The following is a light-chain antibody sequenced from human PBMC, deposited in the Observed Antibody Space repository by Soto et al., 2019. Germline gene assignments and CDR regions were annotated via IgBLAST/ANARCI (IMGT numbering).Light chain of an antibody. CDR2: DVS. J-gene: IGLJ1*01. CDR1: SSDVGGYNY. V-gene: IGLV2-14*01. Sequence: QSALTQPASVSGSPGQSITISCTGTSSDVGGYNYVSWYQQHPGKAPKLMIYDVSNRPSGVSNRFSGSKSGNTASLTNSGLTAEDEADYYCSSYTSSSTRRVFGTGTKVTVL. CDR3: SSYTSSSTRRV.